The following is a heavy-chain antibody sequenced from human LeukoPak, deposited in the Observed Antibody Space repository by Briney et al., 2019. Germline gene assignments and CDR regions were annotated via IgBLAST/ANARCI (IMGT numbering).Heavy chain of an antibody. J-gene: IGHJ4*02. Sequence: SETLSLTCTVSGGSISSYYWSWIRQPPGKGLEWIGYIYYSGSTNYNPSLKSRVTISVDTSKNQFSLKLSSVTAADTAVYYCAREIIVGAAYDYWGQGTLVTVSS. CDR2: IYYSGST. V-gene: IGHV4-59*01. CDR1: GGSISSYY. CDR3: AREIIVGAAYDY. D-gene: IGHD1-26*01.